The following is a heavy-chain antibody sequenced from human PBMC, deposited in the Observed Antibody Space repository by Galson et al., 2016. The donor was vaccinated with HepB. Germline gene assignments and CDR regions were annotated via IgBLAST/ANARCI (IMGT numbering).Heavy chain of an antibody. CDR3: ARGMREAARLASYYGMDV. CDR2: ITYSGST. J-gene: IGHJ6*02. CDR1: GGSSSGYY. Sequence: LSLTCAVYGGSSSGYYWSWIRQPPGKGLEWIGEITYSGSTNYDPSLESRLTMSVDTSKNQFSLQVNSVTAADTAVYFCARGMREAARLASYYGMDVWGQGTTVIVSS. D-gene: IGHD6-6*01. V-gene: IGHV4-34*01.